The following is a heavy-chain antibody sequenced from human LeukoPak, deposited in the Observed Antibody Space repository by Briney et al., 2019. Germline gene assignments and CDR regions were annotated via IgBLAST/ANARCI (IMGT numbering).Heavy chain of an antibody. Sequence: GGSLRLSCAASGFTFNNYIMNWVRQAPGKGLEWVSYISSSSSTIYYADSVKGRFTISRDNAKNSLYLQMNSLRAEDTAVYYCARDRYYYDSSGYVYYFDYWGQGTLVTVSS. V-gene: IGHV3-48*01. CDR3: ARDRYYYDSSGYVYYFDY. J-gene: IGHJ4*02. CDR2: ISSSSSTI. D-gene: IGHD3-22*01. CDR1: GFTFNNYI.